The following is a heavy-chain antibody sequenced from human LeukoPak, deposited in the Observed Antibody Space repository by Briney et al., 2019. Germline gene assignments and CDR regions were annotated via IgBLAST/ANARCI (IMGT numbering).Heavy chain of an antibody. CDR2: IYPGDSDT. D-gene: IGHD3-9*01. Sequence: GESLKISCKGSGYSFTSYWIGWVRQLPGKGLEWMGIIYPGDSDTRYSPSFQGQVTISADKSISTAYLQWSSLKASDTAMYYCARLPASDYDILTGYYVSTPGVDYWGQGTLVTVSS. CDR1: GYSFTSYW. J-gene: IGHJ4*02. V-gene: IGHV5-51*01. CDR3: ARLPASDYDILTGYYVSTPGVDY.